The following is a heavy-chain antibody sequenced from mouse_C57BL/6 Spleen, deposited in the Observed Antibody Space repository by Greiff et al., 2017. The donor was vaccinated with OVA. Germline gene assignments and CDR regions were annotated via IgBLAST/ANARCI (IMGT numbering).Heavy chain of an antibody. CDR1: GFTFSDYY. Sequence: EVKLVESGGGLVQPGGSLKLSCAASGFTFSDYYMYWVRQTPEKRLEWVAYISHGGGSTYYPDTVKGRFTISRDTAKNTLYLQMSRLKSEDTAMYYCASHGSSYHWYFDVWGTGTTVTVSS. V-gene: IGHV5-12*01. CDR3: ASHGSSYHWYFDV. CDR2: ISHGGGST. D-gene: IGHD1-1*01. J-gene: IGHJ1*03.